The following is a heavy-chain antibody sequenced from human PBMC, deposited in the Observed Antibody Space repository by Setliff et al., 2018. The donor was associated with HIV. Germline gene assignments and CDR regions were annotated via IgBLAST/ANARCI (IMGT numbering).Heavy chain of an antibody. CDR2: TYLGAT. CDR3: ATGGGQSFDY. CDR1: GYIFTMYT. J-gene: IGHJ4*02. Sequence: ASVKVSCKASGYIFTMYTMYWVRQAPGQRLEWMGWTYLGATNYAQRFRDRFTVTTDTSTSTAYMELRSLSPDDTAVYYCATGGGQSFDYWGQGTLVTVSS. D-gene: IGHD1-26*01. V-gene: IGHV1-18*01.